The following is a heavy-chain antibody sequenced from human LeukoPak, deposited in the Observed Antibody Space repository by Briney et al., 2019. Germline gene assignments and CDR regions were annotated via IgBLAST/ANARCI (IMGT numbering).Heavy chain of an antibody. CDR1: GYTFTSYG. CDR2: IIPIFGTA. V-gene: IGHV1-69*06. Sequence: ASVNVSCKASGYTFTSYGISWVRQAPGQGLEWMGGIIPIFGTANYAQKFQGRVTITADKSTSTAYMELSSLRSEDTAVYYCARDRVNKGVRGGFDYWGQGTLVTVSS. J-gene: IGHJ4*02. CDR3: ARDRVNKGVRGGFDY. D-gene: IGHD2/OR15-2a*01.